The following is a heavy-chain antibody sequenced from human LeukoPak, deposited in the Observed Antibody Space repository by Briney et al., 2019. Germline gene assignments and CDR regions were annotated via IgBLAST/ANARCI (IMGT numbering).Heavy chain of an antibody. CDR3: AREKKTEWTTGAFDM. CDR2: TSPSGGTT. D-gene: IGHD3-3*01. V-gene: IGHV3-11*01. Sequence: GGSLRLSCAASGFTFSGYYMSWIRQAPETGLEWLSYTSPSGGTTYYTDSVKGRFTMSRDNAQNALYLEMNSLRAEDTAVYYCAREKKTEWTTGAFDMWGQGTMVIVSS. J-gene: IGHJ3*02. CDR1: GFTFSGYY.